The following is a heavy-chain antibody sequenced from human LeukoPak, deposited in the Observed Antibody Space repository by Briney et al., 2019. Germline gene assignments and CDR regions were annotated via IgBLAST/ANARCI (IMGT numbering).Heavy chain of an antibody. CDR1: GGSISSYY. D-gene: IGHD6-13*01. Sequence: PSETLSLTCTVSGGSISSYYWSWIRQPPGKGLEWIGYIHYSGSTDYNASLKSRVTISIDTSKNQFSLKLSSVTAADTAMYYCARHLMVTADGSFDYWGQGTLVTVPS. CDR2: IHYSGST. J-gene: IGHJ4*02. CDR3: ARHLMVTADGSFDY. V-gene: IGHV4-59*08.